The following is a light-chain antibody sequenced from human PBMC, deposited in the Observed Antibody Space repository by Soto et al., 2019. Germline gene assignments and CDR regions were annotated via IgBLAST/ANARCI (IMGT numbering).Light chain of an antibody. Sequence: TQSPATLSVSPGERVTFSCRASQSISTNLAWYQQKPGQAPRLLLYGASSRATGIPDRFTGSGSGTDFTLTISRLEPEDFAVYYCQQYDTFGQGTKLEIK. V-gene: IGKV3-20*01. CDR1: QSISTN. J-gene: IGKJ2*01. CDR2: GAS. CDR3: QQYDT.